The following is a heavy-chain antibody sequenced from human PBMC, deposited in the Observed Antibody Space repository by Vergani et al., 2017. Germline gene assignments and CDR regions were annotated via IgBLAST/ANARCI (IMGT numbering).Heavy chain of an antibody. CDR2: IRPKTDGETT. CDR1: GFTFSNAW. V-gene: IGHV3-15*01. Sequence: EVQLVESGGGLVKPGGSLRLSCAASGFTFSNAWMSWVRQAPGKGLEWVGRIRPKTDGETTDYAAPVKGRFTISRDDSKNTLYLQMNSLRGDDTAVYYCARETRDTPASLDYWGQGTLVTVSS. J-gene: IGHJ4*02. D-gene: IGHD5-24*01. CDR3: ARETRDTPASLDY.